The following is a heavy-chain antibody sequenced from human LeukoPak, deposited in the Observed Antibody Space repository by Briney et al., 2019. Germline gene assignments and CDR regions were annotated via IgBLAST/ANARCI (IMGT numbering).Heavy chain of an antibody. V-gene: IGHV3-43*02. CDR2: ISGDGGST. J-gene: IGHJ6*02. D-gene: IGHD2-2*01. CDR1: GFTFDDYA. Sequence: PGGSLRLSCAASGFTFDDYAMHWVRQAPGKGLEWVSLISGDGGSTYYADSVKGRFTVSRDNSKNSLYLQMNSLTTEDTALYYCAKDSRAKVPYYGMDVLGQGTTVTVSS. CDR3: AKDSRAKVPYYGMDV.